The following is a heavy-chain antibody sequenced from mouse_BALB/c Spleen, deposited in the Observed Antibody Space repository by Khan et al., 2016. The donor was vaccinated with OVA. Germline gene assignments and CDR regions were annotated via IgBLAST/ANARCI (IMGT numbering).Heavy chain of an antibody. V-gene: IGHV1S41*01. CDR3: ARENYYGSSRYAMDY. D-gene: IGHD1-1*01. J-gene: IGHJ4*01. CDR1: FSPFPSYF. CDR2: IAPGSGIT. Sequence: LSFPSSFSPFPSYFTPFLHPLPFPFLYFIGRIAPGSGITYYNEMFKGKATLTVDTSSSTAYIQLSSLSSEDSAVYVCARENYYGSSRYAMDYWGQGTSVTVSS.